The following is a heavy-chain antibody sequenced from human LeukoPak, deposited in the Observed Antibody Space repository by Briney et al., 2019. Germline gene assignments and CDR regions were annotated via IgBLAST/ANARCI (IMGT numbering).Heavy chain of an antibody. D-gene: IGHD3-10*01. Sequence: SVKVSCKASGGTFSSYAISWVRQAPGQGLEWMGGIIPIFGTANYAQKFQGRVTITADESTSTAYMELSSLRSEDTAVYYCARGPITMVRGPAPNWFDPWGQGTLVTVSS. V-gene: IGHV1-69*13. CDR3: ARGPITMVRGPAPNWFDP. CDR2: IIPIFGTA. CDR1: GGTFSSYA. J-gene: IGHJ5*02.